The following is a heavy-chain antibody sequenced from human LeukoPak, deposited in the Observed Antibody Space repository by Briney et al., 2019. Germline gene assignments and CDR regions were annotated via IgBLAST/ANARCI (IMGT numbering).Heavy chain of an antibody. CDR3: ARDSSGWISYMDV. J-gene: IGHJ6*03. Sequence: GGSLRLSCAAFGFTFSSYAMHWVRQAPGKGLEYVSVISSNGGSTYYANSVKGRFTISRDNSKNTLYLQMGSLRAEDMAVYYCARDSSGWISYMDVWGKGTTVTISS. V-gene: IGHV3-64*01. D-gene: IGHD3-22*01. CDR2: ISSNGGST. CDR1: GFTFSSYA.